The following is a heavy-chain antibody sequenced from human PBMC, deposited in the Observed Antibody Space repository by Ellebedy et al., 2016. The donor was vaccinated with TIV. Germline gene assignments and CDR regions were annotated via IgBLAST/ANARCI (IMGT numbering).Heavy chain of an antibody. CDR1: GFTFSSYA. CDR3: AKDRGEHWFDP. CDR2: ISGSGGTT. J-gene: IGHJ5*02. V-gene: IGHV3-23*01. D-gene: IGHD7-27*01. Sequence: GGSLRLSXAASGFTFSSYAMSWVRQAPGKGLEWVSAISGSGGTTYYADSVKGRFTISRDNSKNTLYLQMNSLRAEDTAVYYCAKDRGEHWFDPWGQGTLVTVSS.